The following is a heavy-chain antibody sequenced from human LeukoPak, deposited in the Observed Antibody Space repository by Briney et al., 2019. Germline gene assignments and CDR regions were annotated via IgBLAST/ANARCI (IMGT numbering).Heavy chain of an antibody. J-gene: IGHJ5*02. V-gene: IGHV4-39*07. CDR1: GGSISSSSYY. CDR2: IYYSGST. CDR3: ARSYRGSGYNWFDP. D-gene: IGHD6-19*01. Sequence: SETLSLTCTVSGGSISSSSYYWGWIRQPPGKGLEWIGSIYYSGSTYYNPSLKSRVTISVDTSTNQFSLKLSSVTAADTAVYYCARSYRGSGYNWFDPWGQGTLVTVSS.